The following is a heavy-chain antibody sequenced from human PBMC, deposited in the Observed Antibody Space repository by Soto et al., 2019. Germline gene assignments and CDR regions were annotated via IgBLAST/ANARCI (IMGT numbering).Heavy chain of an antibody. V-gene: IGHV3-30*18. D-gene: IGHD1-7*01. CDR2: ISYDGSNK. CDR3: AKEGLELRAPFDY. Sequence: QVQLVESGGGVVQPGRSLRLSCAASRFTFSSYGMHWVRQAPGKGLEWVAVISYDGSNKYYADSVKGRFTISRDNSQNTLYLQMNSLRAEDTAVYYCAKEGLELRAPFDYWGQGTLVIVSS. CDR1: RFTFSSYG. J-gene: IGHJ4*02.